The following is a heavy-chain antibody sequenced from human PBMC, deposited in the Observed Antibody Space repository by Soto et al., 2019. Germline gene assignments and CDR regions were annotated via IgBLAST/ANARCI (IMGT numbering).Heavy chain of an antibody. V-gene: IGHV3-23*01. CDR3: AKSLNLSWKNWFDS. Sequence: GGSLRLSCAASGFTFSTSAMNWVRQAPGKGLEWVSLTSDSGGRTYYADSVKGRFTISRDNSKNTLYLQMNSLRAEDTAVYYCAKSLNLSWKNWFDSWGQGTLVTVSS. CDR1: GFTFSTSA. CDR2: TSDSGGRT. D-gene: IGHD6-13*01. J-gene: IGHJ5*01.